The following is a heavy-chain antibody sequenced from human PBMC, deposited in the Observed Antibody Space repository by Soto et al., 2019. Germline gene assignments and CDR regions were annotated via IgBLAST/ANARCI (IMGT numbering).Heavy chain of an antibody. CDR1: GFTFSSYA. D-gene: IGHD6-6*01. V-gene: IGHV3-21*05. Sequence: PGGSLRLSCAASGFTFSSYAMSWVRQAPGKGLEWVSYISSSSSYTNYADSVKGRFTISRDNAKNSLYLQMNSLRAEDTAVYYCARGGSSSVGLMDVWGQGTTVTVSS. J-gene: IGHJ6*02. CDR3: ARGGSSSVGLMDV. CDR2: ISSSSSYT.